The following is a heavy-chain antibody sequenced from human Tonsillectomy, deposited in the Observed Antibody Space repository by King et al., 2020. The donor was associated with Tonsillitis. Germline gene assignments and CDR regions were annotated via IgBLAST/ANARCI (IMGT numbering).Heavy chain of an antibody. CDR1: GFTFSRYW. CDR3: ASDAPYGDYPGGYYGMDV. D-gene: IGHD4-17*01. CDR2: IKQDGSEK. Sequence: VQLVESGGGLVQPGGSLRLSCAVSGFTFSRYWMSWVRQAPGKGLEWVANIKQDGSEKNYVDSVKGRFTVSRDNAKNSLYLQMNSLRAEDTAVYYCASDAPYGDYPGGYYGMDVWGQGTTVTVSS. V-gene: IGHV3-7*03. J-gene: IGHJ6*02.